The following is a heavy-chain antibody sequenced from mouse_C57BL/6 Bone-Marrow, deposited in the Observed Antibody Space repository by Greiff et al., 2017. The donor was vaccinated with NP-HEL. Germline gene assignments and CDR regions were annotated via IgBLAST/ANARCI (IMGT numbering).Heavy chain of an antibody. CDR1: GFNIKDDY. V-gene: IGHV14-4*01. J-gene: IGHJ2*01. CDR2: IDPENGDT. D-gene: IGHD1-1*01. Sequence: VQLQQSGAELVRPGASVKLSCTASGFNIKDDYMHWVKQRPEQGLEWIGWIDPENGDTEYASKFQGKATITADTSSITAYLQLSILTSEDTAVYYCTTDYYYFDYWGQGTTLTVSS. CDR3: TTDYYYFDY.